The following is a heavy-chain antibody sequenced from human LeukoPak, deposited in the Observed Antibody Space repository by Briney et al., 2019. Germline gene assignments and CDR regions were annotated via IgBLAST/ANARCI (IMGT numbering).Heavy chain of an antibody. D-gene: IGHD6-19*01. Sequence: ETLSLTCTVSGGSISDYYWSWIRQPPGKGLEWIGYIYYSGSTNYNPSLKSRVTISVDTSKNQFSLKLSSVTAADTAVYYCARVTAVAEDYWGQGTLVTVSS. J-gene: IGHJ4*02. CDR2: IYYSGST. CDR3: ARVTAVAEDY. V-gene: IGHV4-59*01. CDR1: GGSISDYY.